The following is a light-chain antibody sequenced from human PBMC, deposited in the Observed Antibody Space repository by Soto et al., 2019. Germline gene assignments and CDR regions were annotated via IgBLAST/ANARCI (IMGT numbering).Light chain of an antibody. CDR1: QSISSY. V-gene: IGKV1-39*01. CDR3: QQSYSTPLT. CDR2: AAS. J-gene: IGKJ4*01. Sequence: DIQMTQSPSSLSASVGDRVTITCRASQSISSYLNWYQQKPGKAPMLLIYAASTLESGVPSRVSGSGSGADFTLTISSLQPEDVATYYCQQSYSTPLTFGGGTKVEIK.